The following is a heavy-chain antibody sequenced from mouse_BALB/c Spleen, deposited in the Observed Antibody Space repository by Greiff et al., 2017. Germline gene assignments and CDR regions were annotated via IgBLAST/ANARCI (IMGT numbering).Heavy chain of an antibody. CDR1: GFAFSSYD. D-gene: IGHD2-1*01. J-gene: IGHJ4*01. CDR2: ISSGGGST. Sequence: DVMLVESGGGLVKPGGSLKLSCAASGFAFSSYDMSWVRQTPEKRLEWVAYISSGGGSTYYPDTVKGRFTISRDNAKNTLYLQMSSLKSEDTAMYYCARHVNGNYVAMDYWGQGTSVTVSS. CDR3: ARHVNGNYVAMDY. V-gene: IGHV5-12-1*01.